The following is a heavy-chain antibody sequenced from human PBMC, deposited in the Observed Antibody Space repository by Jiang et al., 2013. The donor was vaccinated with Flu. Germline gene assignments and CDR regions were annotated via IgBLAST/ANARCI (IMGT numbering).Heavy chain of an antibody. CDR2: IYHSGST. V-gene: IGHV4-30-2*01. J-gene: IGHJ1*01. Sequence: GPGLVKPSQTLSLTCAVSGGSISSGGYSWSWIRQPPGKGLEWIGYIYHSGSTYYNPSLKSRVTISVDRSKNQFSLKLSSVTAADTAVYYCARGVTMGPTEYFQHWGQGTLVTVSS. D-gene: IGHD5-18*01. CDR3: ARGVTMGPTEYFQH. CDR1: GGSISSGGYS.